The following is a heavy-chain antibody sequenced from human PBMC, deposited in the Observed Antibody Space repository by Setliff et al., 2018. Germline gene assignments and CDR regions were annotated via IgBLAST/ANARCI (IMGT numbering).Heavy chain of an antibody. Sequence: GGSLRLSCTASGLSYSNDWVSWIRQAPGKGLEWVSYISSSSSFTNYADSVKGRFSISRDNAKNSLYLQMNSLRAEDTAVYYCARYSSGWFFDYWGQGTPVTVSS. CDR1: GLSYSNDW. V-gene: IGHV3-11*06. J-gene: IGHJ4*02. CDR3: ARYSSGWFFDY. CDR2: ISSSSSFT. D-gene: IGHD6-19*01.